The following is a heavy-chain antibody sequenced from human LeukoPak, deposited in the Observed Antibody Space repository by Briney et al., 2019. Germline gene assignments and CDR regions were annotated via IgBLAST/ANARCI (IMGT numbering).Heavy chain of an antibody. V-gene: IGHV3-23*01. Sequence: PGGSLRLSCEASGFTLSSYAMNWVRQAPGKGLEWVSSISGGGDSTYYADSVKGRFTISRDNPKNTLYLQMNSLRAEDTAVYYCAKGLYDSRGYRSAFDIWGQGTMVTVSS. J-gene: IGHJ3*02. CDR2: ISGGGDST. CDR3: AKGLYDSRGYRSAFDI. CDR1: GFTLSSYA. D-gene: IGHD3-22*01.